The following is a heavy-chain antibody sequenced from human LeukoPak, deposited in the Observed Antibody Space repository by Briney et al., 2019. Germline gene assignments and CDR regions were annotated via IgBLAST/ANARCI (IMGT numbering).Heavy chain of an antibody. Sequence: GASLRLSCAASGFTFSSYAMSWVRQAPGKGLEWVSAISGSGGSTYYADSVKGRFTISRDNSKNTLYLQMNSLGAEDTAVYYCAKDGNYYDSSGYYVYWGQGTLVTVSS. J-gene: IGHJ4*02. D-gene: IGHD3-22*01. CDR3: AKDGNYYDSSGYYVY. CDR1: GFTFSSYA. CDR2: ISGSGGST. V-gene: IGHV3-23*01.